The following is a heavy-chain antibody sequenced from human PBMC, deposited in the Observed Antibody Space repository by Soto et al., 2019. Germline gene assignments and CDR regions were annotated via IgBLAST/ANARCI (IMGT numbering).Heavy chain of an antibody. CDR3: ASPVDCSTTSCIR. J-gene: IGHJ4*02. D-gene: IGHD2-2*01. Sequence: EVQLVESGVGLVQPGGSLRLSCAASGFTFSRYSMNWVRQAPGKGLEWVSYISSSSNSIYYADSVKGLFTLSRDYAKNSLHLQMNSLRYEDTAVYYCASPVDCSTTSCIRWGKVTLVTVSS. CDR2: ISSSSNSI. CDR1: GFTFSRYS. V-gene: IGHV3-48*02.